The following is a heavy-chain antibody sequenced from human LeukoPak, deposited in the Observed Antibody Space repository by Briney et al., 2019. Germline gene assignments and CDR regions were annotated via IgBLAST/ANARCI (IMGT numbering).Heavy chain of an antibody. J-gene: IGHJ4*02. Sequence: SETLSLTCTVSGGSISSYYWSWIRQPPGKGLEWIGYIYYSGSTNYNPSLKSRVTISVDTSKNQFSLKLSSVTAADTAVYHCAREPDYYDSSGYYSLWGQGTLVTVSS. CDR2: IYYSGST. V-gene: IGHV4-59*12. D-gene: IGHD3-22*01. CDR3: AREPDYYDSSGYYSL. CDR1: GGSISSYY.